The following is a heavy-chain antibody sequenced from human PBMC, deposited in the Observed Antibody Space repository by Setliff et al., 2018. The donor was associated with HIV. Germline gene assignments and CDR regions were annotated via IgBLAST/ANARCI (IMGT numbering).Heavy chain of an antibody. CDR1: GFTFSDHY. CDR3: ARGTVGATFLHNDY. Sequence: GGSLRLSCAASGFTFSDHYMNWVRQAPGKGLEWVAYISKSGDYSNYADSGRGRFTISRDNAKNSLYLRMSSLRAEDTAVYYCARGTVGATFLHNDYWGQGTLVTVSS. CDR2: ISKSGDYS. J-gene: IGHJ4*02. V-gene: IGHV3-11*05. D-gene: IGHD1-26*01.